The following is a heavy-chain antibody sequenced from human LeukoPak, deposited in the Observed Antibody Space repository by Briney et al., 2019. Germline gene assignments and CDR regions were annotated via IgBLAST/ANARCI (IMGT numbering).Heavy chain of an antibody. Sequence: SETLSLTCTVSGGSISSYYWSWIRQPPGKGLEWIGYIYTSGSANYNPSLKSRVTISVDTSKNQFSLKLSSVTAADTAVYYCARQPAYYDFWSGYYFDYWGQGTLVTVSS. CDR2: IYTSGSA. CDR3: ARQPAYYDFWSGYYFDY. V-gene: IGHV4-4*09. CDR1: GGSISSYY. J-gene: IGHJ4*02. D-gene: IGHD3-3*01.